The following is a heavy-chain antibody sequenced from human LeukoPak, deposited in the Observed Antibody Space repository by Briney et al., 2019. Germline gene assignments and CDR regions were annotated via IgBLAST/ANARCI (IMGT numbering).Heavy chain of an antibody. CDR1: GGSNSSSSYY. CDR3: ARRRSSSWYVSFDY. V-gene: IGHV4-39*01. D-gene: IGHD6-13*01. J-gene: IGHJ4*02. Sequence: SETLPLTCTVSGGSNSSSSYYWGWIRQPPGKGLEWIGSIYYSGSTYYNPSLKSRVTISVDTSKNQFSLKLSSVTAADTAVYYCARRRSSSWYVSFDYWGQGTLVTVSS. CDR2: IYYSGST.